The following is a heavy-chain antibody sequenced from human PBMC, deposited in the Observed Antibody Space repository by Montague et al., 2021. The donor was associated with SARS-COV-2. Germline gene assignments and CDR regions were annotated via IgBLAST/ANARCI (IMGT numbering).Heavy chain of an antibody. CDR2: VSGSANEI. V-gene: IGHV3-23*01. D-gene: IGHD1-1*01. J-gene: IGHJ3*02. CDR1: GFSFSSHV. CDR3: AKETLERHFAYDI. Sequence: SLRLSCAASGFSFSSHVMTWSRQAPGKGLEWVSGVSGSANEIYYADSVRGRFTISRDNSKSTLYLQMESLRGEDTAKYYCAKETLERHFAYDIWGQGTMVTVSS.